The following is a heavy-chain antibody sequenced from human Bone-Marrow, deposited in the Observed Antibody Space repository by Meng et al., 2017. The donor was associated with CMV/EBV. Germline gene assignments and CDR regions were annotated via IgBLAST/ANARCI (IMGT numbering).Heavy chain of an antibody. D-gene: IGHD2-21*01. J-gene: IGHJ4*02. CDR3: ARGPSVVVIAAYFDY. CDR2: INPNSGGT. Sequence: ASVKVSCKASGYTFTGYYMHWVRQAPGQGLEWMGWINPNSGGTNYAQKFQGRVTMTRDTSISTAYMELSSLRSDDTTVYYWARGPSVVVIAAYFDYWGQGTLVTVSS. CDR1: GYTFTGYY. V-gene: IGHV1-2*02.